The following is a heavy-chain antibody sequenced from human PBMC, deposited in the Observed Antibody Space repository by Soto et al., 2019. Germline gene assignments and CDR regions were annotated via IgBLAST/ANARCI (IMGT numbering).Heavy chain of an antibody. CDR1: GGSFSGYY. V-gene: IGHV4-34*01. J-gene: IGHJ4*02. Sequence: QVQLQQWGAGLLKPSETLSLTCAVYGGSFSGYYWSWIRQPPGKGLEWIGEINHSGSTNYNPSLKSRVTISVDTSKNQFSLKLSSVTAADTAVYYCATADVDTVMVYYFDYWGQGTLVTVSS. CDR2: INHSGST. D-gene: IGHD5-18*01. CDR3: ATADVDTVMVYYFDY.